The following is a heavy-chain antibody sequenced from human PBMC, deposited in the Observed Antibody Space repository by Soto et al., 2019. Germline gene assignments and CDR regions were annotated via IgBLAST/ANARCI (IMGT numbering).Heavy chain of an antibody. V-gene: IGHV4-34*01. Sequence: QVQLQQWGAGLSKPSETLSLTCAVYGGSFSGYYWSWIRQPPGKGLEWIGEINHSGSTNYNPSLKSRVTISGDTSKNQCSLKLSSVTAADTAVYYCARVPDPIWFGELGYYYYGMDVWGQGTTVTVSS. CDR1: GGSFSGYY. J-gene: IGHJ6*02. CDR2: INHSGST. D-gene: IGHD3-10*01. CDR3: ARVPDPIWFGELGYYYYGMDV.